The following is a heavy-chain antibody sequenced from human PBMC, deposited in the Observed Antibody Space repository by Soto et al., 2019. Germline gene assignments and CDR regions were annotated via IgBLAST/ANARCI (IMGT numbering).Heavy chain of an antibody. V-gene: IGHV3-23*01. D-gene: IGHD3-10*01. CDR2: ISGSGDIT. J-gene: IGHJ6*02. CDR1: GFTFSSFA. Sequence: GGSLRLSCAASGFTFSSFAMTWVRQAPGKGLEWVSTISGSGDITHYADSVKGRFTVSRDNSRNTLSLQMNSLRVEDTAVYYCEKDYPRDPGYYYAMEVWGEVPRVTV. CDR3: EKDYPRDPGYYYAMEV.